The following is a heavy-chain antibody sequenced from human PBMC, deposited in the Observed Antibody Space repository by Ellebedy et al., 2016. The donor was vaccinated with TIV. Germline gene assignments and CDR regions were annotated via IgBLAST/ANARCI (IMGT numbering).Heavy chain of an antibody. D-gene: IGHD3-10*01. CDR2: IYYSGST. V-gene: IGHV4-59*01. CDR3: ARSPYVSSGSYYIDY. Sequence: MPSETLSLTCTVSGGSISSYYWSWIRQPPGKGLEWIGYIYYSGSTNYNPSLKSRVTISVDTSKNQFSLKLSSVTAADTAVYYCARSPYVSSGSYYIDYWGQGTLVTVSS. J-gene: IGHJ4*02. CDR1: GGSISSYY.